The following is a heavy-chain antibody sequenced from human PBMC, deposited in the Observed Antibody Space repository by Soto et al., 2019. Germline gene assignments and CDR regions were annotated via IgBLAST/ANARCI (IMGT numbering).Heavy chain of an antibody. V-gene: IGHV3-74*03. Sequence: GSLRLSCAASGFTFSSYWMHWVRQAPGKGLVWVTRINSDGSSTKYADSVKGRFTISRDNTKNTLYMQMTALRAEDTAVYYCTRDQIYSYGYSPFDYWGQGVLVTVSS. D-gene: IGHD5-18*01. CDR1: GFTFSSYW. CDR2: INSDGSST. CDR3: TRDQIYSYGYSPFDY. J-gene: IGHJ4*02.